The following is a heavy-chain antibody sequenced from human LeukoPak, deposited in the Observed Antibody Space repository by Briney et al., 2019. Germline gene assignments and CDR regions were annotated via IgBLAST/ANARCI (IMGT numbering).Heavy chain of an antibody. D-gene: IGHD3-3*01. CDR3: ARRDYDFWSGSEGNWFDP. Sequence: SVKVSCKASGGTFSSYTISWVRQAPGQGLEWMGRIIPILGIANYAQKFQGRVTITADKSTSTAYMELSSLRSEDTAVYYCARRDYDFWSGSEGNWFDPWGQGTLVTVSS. J-gene: IGHJ5*02. CDR1: GGTFSSYT. CDR2: IIPILGIA. V-gene: IGHV1-69*02.